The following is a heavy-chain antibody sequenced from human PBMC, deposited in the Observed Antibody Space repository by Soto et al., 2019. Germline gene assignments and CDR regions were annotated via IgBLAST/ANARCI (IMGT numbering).Heavy chain of an antibody. J-gene: IGHJ4*02. D-gene: IGHD3-16*02. CDR2: ISGSGGST. CDR3: AKERRGMITFGGVIVLQTELDY. V-gene: IGHV3-23*01. CDR1: GFTFSSYA. Sequence: GGSLRLSCAASGFTFSSYAMSWVRQAPGKGLEWVSAISGSGGSTYYADSVKGRFTISRDNSKNTLYLQMNSLRAEDTAVYYCAKERRGMITFGGVIVLQTELDYWGQGTLVTVSS.